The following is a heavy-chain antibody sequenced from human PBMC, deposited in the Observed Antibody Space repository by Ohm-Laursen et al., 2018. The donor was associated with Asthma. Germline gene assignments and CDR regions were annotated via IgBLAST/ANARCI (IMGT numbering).Heavy chain of an antibody. V-gene: IGHV4-59*01. Sequence: SETLSLTCTVSGGSIRNSYWRWIRQPPGKGLAWIGYIYYSGSTNYNPSLKSRVTISVDTSKNQFSLRLSSVTAADTAVYYCAKDLGGGYNDYWGQGTLVTVSS. J-gene: IGHJ4*02. D-gene: IGHD5-24*01. CDR3: AKDLGGGYNDY. CDR2: IYYSGST. CDR1: GGSIRNSY.